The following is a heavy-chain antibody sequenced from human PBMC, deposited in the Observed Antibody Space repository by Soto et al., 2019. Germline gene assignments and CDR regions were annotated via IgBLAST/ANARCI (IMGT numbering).Heavy chain of an antibody. CDR1: GFTFSSYS. CDR3: ARPLGGIAVAGVDY. V-gene: IGHV3-21*01. CDR2: ISSSSSYI. J-gene: IGHJ4*02. D-gene: IGHD6-19*01. Sequence: GGSLRLSCAASGFTFSSYSMNWVRQAPGKGLEWVSSISSSSSYIYYADSVKGRFTISRDNAKNSLYLQMNCLRAEDTAVYYCARPLGGIAVAGVDYWGQGTLVTVSS.